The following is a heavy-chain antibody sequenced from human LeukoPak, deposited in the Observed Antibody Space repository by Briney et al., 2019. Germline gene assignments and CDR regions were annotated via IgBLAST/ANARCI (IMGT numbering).Heavy chain of an antibody. CDR3: NTDFSVFNNIVVVPASRFGWFDP. J-gene: IGHJ5*02. D-gene: IGHD2-2*01. CDR2: SKSKTDDGTT. CDR1: GFIFSNAW. Sequence: PGGSLTLSCPACGFIFSNAWLSWVRPAAGRGLEWVGRSKSKTDDGTTDYAAPVKGRFTISRDDSKNTLYLQMNSLKTEDTAVYYCNTDFSVFNNIVVVPASRFGWFDPWGQGTLVTVSS. V-gene: IGHV3-15*01.